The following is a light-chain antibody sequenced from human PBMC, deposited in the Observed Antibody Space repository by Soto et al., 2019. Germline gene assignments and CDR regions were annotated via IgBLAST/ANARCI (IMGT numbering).Light chain of an antibody. CDR2: EGN. CDR3: CSYAGSTYV. Sequence: QSALTQPASVSGSRGQPITISCTGTSSDVGTYNLVSWYQQHPGKAPKLMIYEGNKRPSGVSNRFSGSISGNTASLTISGLQAEDEADYYCCSYAGSTYVFGTGTKLTVL. J-gene: IGLJ1*01. CDR1: SSDVGTYNL. V-gene: IGLV2-23*01.